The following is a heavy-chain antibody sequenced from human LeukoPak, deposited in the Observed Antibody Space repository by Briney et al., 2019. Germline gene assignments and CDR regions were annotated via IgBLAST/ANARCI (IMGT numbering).Heavy chain of an antibody. J-gene: IGHJ3*02. V-gene: IGHV1-69*13. CDR2: IIPIFGTA. D-gene: IGHD2-2*01. Sequence: GASVKVSCKASGGTFSSYAISWVRQAPGQGLEWMGGIIPIFGTANYAQKFQGRVTITADESTSTAYMELSGLRSEDTAVYYCATARGCSSTSRYDFAAFDIWGQGTMVTVSS. CDR1: GGTFSSYA. CDR3: ATARGCSSTSRYDFAAFDI.